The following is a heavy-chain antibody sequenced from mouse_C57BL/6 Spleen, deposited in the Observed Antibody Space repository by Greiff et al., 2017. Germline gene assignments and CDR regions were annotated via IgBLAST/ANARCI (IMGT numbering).Heavy chain of an antibody. CDR1: GYTFTSYW. CDR2: INPSSGYT. V-gene: IGHV1-7*01. D-gene: IGHD2-3*01. CDR3: ARCDVLSWFAY. Sequence: QVQLKESGAELAKPGASVKLSCKASGYTFTSYWMHWVKQRPGQGLEWIGYINPSSGYTKYNQKFKDKATLTADKSSSTAYMQMSSLTYEDSADYYCARCDVLSWFAYWGQGTLVTVSA. J-gene: IGHJ3*01.